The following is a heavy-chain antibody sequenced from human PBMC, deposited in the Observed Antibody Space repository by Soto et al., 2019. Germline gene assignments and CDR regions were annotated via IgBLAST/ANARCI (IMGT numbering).Heavy chain of an antibody. CDR3: GKDIGYCSGGSCYVVPEALVFDI. CDR2: ISGSGGST. Sequence: SGGSLRLSCAASGFTFSSYAMSWVRQAPGKGLEWVSAISGSGGSTYYADSVKGRFTISRDNSKNTLYLQMNSLRAEDTAVYYCGKDIGYCSGGSCYVVPEALVFDIWGQGTMVTVS. J-gene: IGHJ3*02. CDR1: GFTFSSYA. D-gene: IGHD2-15*01. V-gene: IGHV3-23*01.